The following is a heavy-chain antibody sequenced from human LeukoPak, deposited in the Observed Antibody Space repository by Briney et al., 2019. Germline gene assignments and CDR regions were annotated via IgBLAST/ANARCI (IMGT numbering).Heavy chain of an antibody. D-gene: IGHD3-3*01. CDR3: ARDLFPYYDFWSGYGGGYYYYGMDV. J-gene: IGHJ6*02. V-gene: IGHV1-3*01. CDR2: INAGNGNT. Sequence: ASVKVSFKASGYTFTSYAMHWVRQAPGQRLEWMGWINAGNGNTKYSQKLQGRVTITRDTSASTAYMELSSLRSEDTAVYYCARDLFPYYDFWSGYGGGYYYYGMDVWGQGTTVTVSS. CDR1: GYTFTSYA.